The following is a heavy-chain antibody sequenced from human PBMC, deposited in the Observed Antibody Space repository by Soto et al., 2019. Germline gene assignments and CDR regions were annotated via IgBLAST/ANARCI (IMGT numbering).Heavy chain of an antibody. J-gene: IGHJ6*02. Sequence: GGSLRLSCAASGFTFSSYGMHWVRQAPGKGLEWVAVISYGGSNKYYADSVKGRFTISRDNSKNTLYLQMNSLRAEDTAVYYCAKDLGTMVRGVYGMDVWGQGTTVTVSS. CDR1: GFTFSSYG. D-gene: IGHD3-10*01. CDR3: AKDLGTMVRGVYGMDV. V-gene: IGHV3-30*18. CDR2: ISYGGSNK.